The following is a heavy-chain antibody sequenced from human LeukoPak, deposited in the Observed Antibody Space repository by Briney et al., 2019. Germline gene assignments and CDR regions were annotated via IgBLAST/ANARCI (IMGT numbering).Heavy chain of an antibody. J-gene: IGHJ4*02. Sequence: PGGSLRLSCAASGFTFSSYAMSWVRQAPGKGLEWVSAISGSGGSTYYADSVKGRFTISRDNSKNTLYLQMNSLKTEDTAVYYCTTDQADCSGGSCYFYFDYWGQGTLVTVSS. CDR2: ISGSGGST. D-gene: IGHD2-15*01. CDR3: TTDQADCSGGSCYFYFDY. CDR1: GFTFSSYA. V-gene: IGHV3-23*01.